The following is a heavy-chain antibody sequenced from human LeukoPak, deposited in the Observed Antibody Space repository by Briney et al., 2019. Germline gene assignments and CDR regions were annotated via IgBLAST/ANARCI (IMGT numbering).Heavy chain of an antibody. CDR1: GGSISTNDYY. J-gene: IGHJ5*02. CDR2: IHYRGYT. CDR3: ARHDASLAAADFDP. V-gene: IGHV4-39*01. Sequence: SETLSLTCTVSGGSISTNDYYWGWIRQPPGKGLEWIGSIHYRGYTYYNPSLKSRLTISLDTSKNQFSLKLSSVTAADTAVYYCARHDASLAAADFDPWGQGTLVTVSS. D-gene: IGHD6-13*01.